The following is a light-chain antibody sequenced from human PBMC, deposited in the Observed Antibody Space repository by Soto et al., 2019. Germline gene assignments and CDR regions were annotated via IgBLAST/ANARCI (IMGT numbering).Light chain of an antibody. CDR2: DAS. CDR1: QSCRNS. CDR3: LCYITYPWT. J-gene: IGKJ1*01. V-gene: IGKV1-5*01. Sequence: DLQMTQSPSTLSAPVGDRVTITCRASQSCRNSLAWYQQKAGKAPTLLIYDASTLQSGVPSRFSGSGSGTEFSLTISSLQPEDFATYYCLCYITYPWTFVQGTKVEIK.